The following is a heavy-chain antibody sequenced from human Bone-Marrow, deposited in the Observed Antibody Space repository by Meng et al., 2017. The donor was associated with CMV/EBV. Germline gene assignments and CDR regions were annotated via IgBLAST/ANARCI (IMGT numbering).Heavy chain of an antibody. CDR1: GFTFSSYE. CDR3: ARAQSPYYDFWSGHYYYYGMDV. D-gene: IGHD3-3*01. J-gene: IGHJ6*02. Sequence: GESLKISCAASGFTFSSYEMNWVRQAPGKGLEWVSFIRASGTTIYYADSVKGRFTISRDNARNSLYLHMNSLRGEDTAVYYCARAQSPYYDFWSGHYYYYGMDVWGQGTTVTVSS. V-gene: IGHV3-48*03. CDR2: IRASGTTI.